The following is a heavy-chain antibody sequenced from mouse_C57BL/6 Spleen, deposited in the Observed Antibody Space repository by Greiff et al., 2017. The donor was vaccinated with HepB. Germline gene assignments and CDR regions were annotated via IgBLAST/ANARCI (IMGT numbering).Heavy chain of an antibody. J-gene: IGHJ2*01. D-gene: IGHD2-1*01. CDR2: ISYDGSN. CDR1: GYSITSGYY. V-gene: IGHV3-6*01. CDR3: ARGTYGNYVDY. Sequence: DVQLQESGPGLVKPSQSLSLTCSVTGYSITSGYYWNWIRQFPGNKLEWMGYISYDGSNNYNPSLKNRISITRDTAKNQFFLKLNSVTTEDTATYYGARGTYGNYVDYWGQGTTLTVSS.